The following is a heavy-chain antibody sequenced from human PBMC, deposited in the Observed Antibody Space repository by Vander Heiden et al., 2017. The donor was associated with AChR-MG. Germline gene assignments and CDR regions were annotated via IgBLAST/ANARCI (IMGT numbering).Heavy chain of an antibody. D-gene: IGHD1-1*01. CDR2: IHPNTGDT. CDR3: AKASGRGDAVFDV. J-gene: IGHJ3*01. Sequence: QVQLLQSGAEVKTPGASVKVSCKASGSTFYAYQVHRVRPAPGQGLEWMGSIHPNTGDTHYSQKFQGRVTVASHTSTNPAYMHLIGLRFDDPAIYYCAKASGRGDAVFDVWGQGTQVTVSS. CDR1: GSTFYAYQ. V-gene: IGHV1-2*02.